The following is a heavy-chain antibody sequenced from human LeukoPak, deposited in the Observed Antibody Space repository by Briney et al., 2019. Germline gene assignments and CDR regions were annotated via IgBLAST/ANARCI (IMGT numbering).Heavy chain of an antibody. Sequence: GGSLRLSCAASGSTFSSYWMPWVRQAPGKGLVWVSRINTDGSSTNYADSVKGRFTISRDNAKNTLYLQMNSLRAEDTAVYYCARDSGGLDYWGQGTPVTVSS. D-gene: IGHD3-10*01. J-gene: IGHJ4*02. V-gene: IGHV3-74*01. CDR2: INTDGSST. CDR1: GSTFSSYW. CDR3: ARDSGGLDY.